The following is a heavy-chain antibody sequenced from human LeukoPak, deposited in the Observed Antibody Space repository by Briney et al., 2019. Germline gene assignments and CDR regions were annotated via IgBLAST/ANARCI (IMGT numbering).Heavy chain of an antibody. CDR1: GFTFNNYV. V-gene: IGHV3-21*04. J-gene: IGHJ4*02. CDR2: ISSSSSFI. Sequence: GGSLRLSCEASGFTFNNYVMTWVRQAPGKGLEWVSSISSSSSFIYYADSVKGRFTISRDNAKKSLYLQMNSLRAEDTAVYYCARAARLYYYDSSGPFDYWGQGTLVTVSS. CDR3: ARAARLYYYDSSGPFDY. D-gene: IGHD3-22*01.